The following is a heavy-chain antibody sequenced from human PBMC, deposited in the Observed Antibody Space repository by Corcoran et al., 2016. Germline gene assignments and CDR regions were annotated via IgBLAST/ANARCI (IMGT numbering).Heavy chain of an antibody. V-gene: IGHV4-39*07. J-gene: IGHJ4*02. CDR3: ARAQYYYDSSGYYPFDY. CDR2: IYYSGST. Sequence: QLQLQESGPGLVKPSETLSLTCTVSGGSISSSSYYWGWIRQPPGKGLEWIGSIYYSGSTYYNPSLKSRVTISVDTSKNQFSLKLSSVTAADTAVYYCARAQYYYDSSGYYPFDYWGQGTLVTVSS. CDR1: GGSISSSSYY. D-gene: IGHD3-22*01.